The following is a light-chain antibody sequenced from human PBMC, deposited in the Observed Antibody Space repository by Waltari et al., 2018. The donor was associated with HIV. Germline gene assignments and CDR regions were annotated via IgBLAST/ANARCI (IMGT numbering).Light chain of an antibody. Sequence: QSVLTQPPSASGTPGQRVTISCSGSSSNIGSNYVYWYQPLPGTAPKLRIYRNNQRPSGVPDRFSGSKSGTSASLAISGLRSEDEADYYCAAWDDSLLFGGGTKLTVL. CDR1: SSNIGSNY. CDR2: RNN. J-gene: IGLJ2*01. CDR3: AAWDDSLL. V-gene: IGLV1-47*01.